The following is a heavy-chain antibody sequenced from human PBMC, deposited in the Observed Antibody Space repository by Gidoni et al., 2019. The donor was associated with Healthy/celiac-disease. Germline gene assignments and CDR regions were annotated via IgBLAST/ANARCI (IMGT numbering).Heavy chain of an antibody. V-gene: IGHV4-4*02. CDR3: ATAATDAFDI. CDR2: IYHSGST. J-gene: IGHJ3*02. Sequence: EIYHSGSTNYNPSLMSRVTISVDKSKNQFSLKLSSVTAADTAVYYCATAATDAFDIWGQGTMVTVSS. D-gene: IGHD2-15*01.